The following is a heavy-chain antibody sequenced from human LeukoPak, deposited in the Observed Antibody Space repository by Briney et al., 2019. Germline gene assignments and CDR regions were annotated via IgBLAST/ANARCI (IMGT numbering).Heavy chain of an antibody. J-gene: IGHJ4*02. CDR1: GLTFSGYG. Sequence: GGSLRLSCAASGLTFSGYGMQWVSQAPGKGLEWVAFVRYDASNKYYADSVKGRFPVSRDNSKNMLYLQMNSLRAEGTAVYYCAYYHVNEEPPTFWGQGTLVTVSS. V-gene: IGHV3-30*02. CDR3: AYYHVNEEPPTF. D-gene: IGHD1-1*01. CDR2: VRYDASNK.